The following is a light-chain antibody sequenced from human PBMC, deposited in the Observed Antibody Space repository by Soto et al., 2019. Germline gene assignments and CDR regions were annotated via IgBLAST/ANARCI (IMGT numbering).Light chain of an antibody. J-gene: IGKJ4*01. CDR1: QSISSW. Sequence: DIQMTQSPSTLSASVGDRVTITCRASQSISSWLAWYQQKPGKAPKLLIYDASSLESGGPSRFSGSGSGTEFTLTISSLQPDDFATYYCQQYNSYHLTFGGGTKVEIK. V-gene: IGKV1-5*01. CDR3: QQYNSYHLT. CDR2: DAS.